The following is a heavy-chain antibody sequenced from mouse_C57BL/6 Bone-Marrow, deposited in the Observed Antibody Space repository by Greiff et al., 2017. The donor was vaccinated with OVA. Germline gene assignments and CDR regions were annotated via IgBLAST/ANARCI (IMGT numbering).Heavy chain of an antibody. CDR3: ASPHYYPFAY. J-gene: IGHJ3*01. CDR1: GYTFTGYW. CDR2: ILPGSGGT. D-gene: IGHD1-2*01. Sequence: VQLQQSGAELMKPGASVKLSCKATGYTFTGYWIEWVKQRPGHGLEWIGEILPGSGGTKYKEKFKGKATFTADTSSNTAYMQLSSLTTEASDIYYFASPHYYPFAYWGKGTLVTVSA. V-gene: IGHV1-9*01.